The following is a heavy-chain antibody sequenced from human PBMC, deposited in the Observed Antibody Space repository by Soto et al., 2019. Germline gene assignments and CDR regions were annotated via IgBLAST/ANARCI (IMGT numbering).Heavy chain of an antibody. V-gene: IGHV3-49*05. CDR1: GFTFGDYA. J-gene: IGHJ4*02. D-gene: IGHD6-13*01. CDR2: IRRKAYGGTT. Sequence: EVQLVESGGGLVKPGRSLRLSCTASGFTFGDYAMSWFRQAPGKGLEWVGFIRRKAYGGTTEYAASVKGRFTISRDYSKRIAYLQMTSLKTEDTAVYYCTRDASNIAADGFPYYWGQGTLVTVSS. CDR3: TRDASNIAADGFPYY.